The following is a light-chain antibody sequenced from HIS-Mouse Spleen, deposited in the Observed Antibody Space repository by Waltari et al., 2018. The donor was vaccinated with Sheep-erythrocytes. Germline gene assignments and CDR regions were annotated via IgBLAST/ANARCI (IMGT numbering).Light chain of an antibody. CDR1: SSYVGGYNY. Sequence: PRSVSGSPGQSVTISCTGTSSYVGGYNYVSWYQQHPGKAPKLMIYDVSKRPSGVPDRFSGSKSGNTASLTISGLQAEDEADYYCCSYAGSYTWVFGGGTKLTVL. CDR3: CSYAGSYTWV. V-gene: IGLV2-11*01. CDR2: DVS. J-gene: IGLJ3*02.